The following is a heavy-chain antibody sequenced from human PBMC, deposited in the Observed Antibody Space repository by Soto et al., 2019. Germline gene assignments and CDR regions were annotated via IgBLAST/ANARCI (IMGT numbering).Heavy chain of an antibody. V-gene: IGHV3-15*07. CDR3: TTAGIVAIYGMDV. CDR2: IKSKTDGGTT. Sequence: EVQLVESGGGLVKPGGSLRLSCAASGFTFSNAWMNWVRQAPGKGLEWVGRIKSKTDGGTTDYAAPVKGRFTISRDDSKNTLYLQMNSLKTEGAAVYYCTTAGIVAIYGMDVWGQGTTVTVSS. J-gene: IGHJ6*02. CDR1: GFTFSNAW. D-gene: IGHD1-26*01.